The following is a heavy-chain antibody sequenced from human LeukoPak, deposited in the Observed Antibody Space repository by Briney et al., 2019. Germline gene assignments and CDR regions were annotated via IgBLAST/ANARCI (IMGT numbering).Heavy chain of an antibody. CDR1: GFTFSSYG. CDR2: ISYDGSNK. D-gene: IGHD3-10*01. CDR3: AKDGPRGGFDP. V-gene: IGHV3-30*18. J-gene: IGHJ5*02. Sequence: PGGSLRLSCAASGFTFSSYGMHWVRQAPGKGLEWVAVISYDGSNKYYADSVKGRFTISRDNAKNSLYLQMNSLRAEDTALYYCAKDGPRGGFDPWGQGTLVTVSS.